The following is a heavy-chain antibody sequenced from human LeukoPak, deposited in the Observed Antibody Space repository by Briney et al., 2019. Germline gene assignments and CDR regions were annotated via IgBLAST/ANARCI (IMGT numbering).Heavy chain of an antibody. CDR3: ARDYSNYVWWFDP. Sequence: SETLSLTCTISGGSISSSSYYWSWIRQPPGKGLEWIGEINHSGSTNYNPSLKSRVTISVDTSKNQFSLKLSSVTAADTAVYYCARDYSNYVWWFDPWGQGTLVTVSS. V-gene: IGHV4-39*07. J-gene: IGHJ5*02. CDR2: INHSGST. D-gene: IGHD4-11*01. CDR1: GGSISSSSYY.